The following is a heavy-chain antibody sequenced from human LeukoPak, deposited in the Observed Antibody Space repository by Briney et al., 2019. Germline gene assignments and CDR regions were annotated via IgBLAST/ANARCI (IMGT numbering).Heavy chain of an antibody. V-gene: IGHV1-8*02. CDR1: GYTFTGYY. Sequence: ASVKVSCKASGYTFTGYYMHWVRQATGQGLEWMGWMNPNTGNTDYAQKFQGRVTMTRDTSISTAYMELSGLRSDDTAIYYCAGGWEPYDCWFDPWGQGTLVTVSS. CDR2: MNPNTGNT. D-gene: IGHD5-12*01. J-gene: IGHJ5*02. CDR3: AGGWEPYDCWFDP.